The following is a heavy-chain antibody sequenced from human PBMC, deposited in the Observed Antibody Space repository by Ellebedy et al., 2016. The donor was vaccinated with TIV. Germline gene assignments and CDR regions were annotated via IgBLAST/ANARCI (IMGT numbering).Heavy chain of an antibody. J-gene: IGHJ4*02. CDR2: IYYSGST. CDR3: ASGFSYGLLDY. Sequence: MPSETLSLTCAVYGGSFSGYYWSWIRQSPGRGLEWIGYIYYSGSTNYNPSLKSRVTISLDTSKNQFSLKLSSVTAADTAVFYCASGFSYGLLDYWGQGTLATVSS. V-gene: IGHV4-59*01. D-gene: IGHD5-18*01. CDR1: GGSFSGYY.